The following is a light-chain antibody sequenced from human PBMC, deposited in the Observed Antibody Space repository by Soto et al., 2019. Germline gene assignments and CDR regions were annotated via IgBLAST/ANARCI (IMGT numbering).Light chain of an antibody. CDR2: GAS. CDR3: QKYGSSGT. J-gene: IGKJ1*01. V-gene: IGKV3-20*01. CDR1: QSVSNNY. Sequence: EIVLTQSPGTLSLSPGERATLSCRASQSVSNNYLAWYQQKPGQAPRLLIYGASNRATSIPDRFSGSGSGTDFTLTISRLEPEDFAVYYCQKYGSSGTFGQGTKVDIK.